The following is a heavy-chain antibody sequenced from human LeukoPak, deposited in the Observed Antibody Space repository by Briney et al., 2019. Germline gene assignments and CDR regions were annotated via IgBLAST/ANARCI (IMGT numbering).Heavy chain of an antibody. D-gene: IGHD2-15*01. J-gene: IGHJ3*01. V-gene: IGHV3-30*18. CDR2: ISYDGRNK. Sequence: PGRSLRLSCAASEFTFNNPDMHWVRQAPGKGLEWVAAISYDGRNKYYADSVKGRFTISRDNSKNTLNLQMNSLRTEDTAVFYCAKPRDIDSWAFNVWGQGTMVTVSS. CDR3: AKPRDIDSWAFNV. CDR1: EFTFNNPD.